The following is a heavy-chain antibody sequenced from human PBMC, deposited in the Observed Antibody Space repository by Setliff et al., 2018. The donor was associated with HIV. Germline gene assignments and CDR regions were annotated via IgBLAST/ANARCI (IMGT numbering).Heavy chain of an antibody. V-gene: IGHV1-18*01. CDR2: IDSNNGNR. CDR3: VRLTADRTNYYYYLDV. J-gene: IGHJ6*03. CDR1: GYSLSTYA. D-gene: IGHD2-8*01. Sequence: VASVKVSCKASGYSLSTYAISGVRQAPGQGLEWMGWIDSNNGNRKFAQKFRGRVTMTTDISTNTAYMEVRSLSFDDTAVYYCVRLTADRTNYYYYLDVWGKGTTVTVSS.